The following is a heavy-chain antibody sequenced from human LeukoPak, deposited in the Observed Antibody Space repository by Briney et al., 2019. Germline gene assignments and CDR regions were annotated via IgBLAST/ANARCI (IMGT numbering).Heavy chain of an antibody. CDR2: ISSSGSTI. V-gene: IGHV3-48*03. Sequence: PGGSLRLSCAASGFTFSSYAMNWVRQAPGKGLEWVSYISSSGSTIYYADSVKGRFTISRDNAKNSLYLQMNSLRAEDTAVYYCARDYGWYEAFDIWGQGTMVTVSS. CDR1: GFTFSSYA. CDR3: ARDYGWYEAFDI. D-gene: IGHD6-19*01. J-gene: IGHJ3*02.